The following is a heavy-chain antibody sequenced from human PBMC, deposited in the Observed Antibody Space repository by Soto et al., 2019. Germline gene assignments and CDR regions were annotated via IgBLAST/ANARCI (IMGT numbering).Heavy chain of an antibody. V-gene: IGHV4-34*01. J-gene: IGHJ6*02. CDR2: INHSGSS. Sequence: PSETLSLTWAGDAWICSAYYWGWLDQPPVKGLEWIGEINHSGSSNYNPSLKSRVTISVDTSKNQFSLKLRSVTAADTAVYYCARWGINMVRGVGYYYGMDVSGQETTVT. CDR1: AWICSAYY. CDR3: ARWGINMVRGVGYYYGMDV. D-gene: IGHD3-10*01.